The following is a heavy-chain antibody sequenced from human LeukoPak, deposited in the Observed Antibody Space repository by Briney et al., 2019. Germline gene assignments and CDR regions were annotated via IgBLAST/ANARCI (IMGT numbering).Heavy chain of an antibody. CDR1: GFTFSSYA. Sequence: PGRSLRLSCAASGFTFSSYAMHWVRQAPGKGLEWVSSISSSSSYIYYADSVKGRFTISRDNAKNSLYLQMNSLRAEDTAVYYCAREGSSSWYDYWGQGTLVTVSS. CDR2: ISSSSSYI. D-gene: IGHD6-13*01. CDR3: AREGSSSWYDY. J-gene: IGHJ4*02. V-gene: IGHV3-21*01.